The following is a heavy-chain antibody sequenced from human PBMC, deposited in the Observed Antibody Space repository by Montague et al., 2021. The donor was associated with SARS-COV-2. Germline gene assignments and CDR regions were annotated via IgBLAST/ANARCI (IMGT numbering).Heavy chain of an antibody. CDR3: ARQEPIVVVVAAARGWFDP. CDR2: IYYSGST. CDR1: DGSISSSSYY. V-gene: IGHV4-39*01. Sequence: SETLSLTCTVSDGSISSSSYYWGWIRQPPGKGLEWIGSIYYSGSTYYNPSLKSRVTISVDTSKNQFSLKLSSVTAADTAVYYCARQEPIVVVVAAARGWFDPWGQGTLVTVSS. J-gene: IGHJ5*02. D-gene: IGHD2-15*01.